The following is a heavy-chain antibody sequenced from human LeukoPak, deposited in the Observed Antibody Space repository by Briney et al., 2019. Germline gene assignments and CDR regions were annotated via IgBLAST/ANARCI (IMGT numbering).Heavy chain of an antibody. V-gene: IGHV4-34*01. Sequence: SETLSLTCAVYGGSFSGYYWSWIRQPPGKGLEWIGEINHSGSTNYNPSLKSRVTISVDTSKNQFSLKLSSVTAADTAVYYCAREGGYCSSTSCPRRTYYYGSGSSYFDYWGQGTLVTVSS. CDR2: INHSGST. J-gene: IGHJ4*02. D-gene: IGHD2-2*01. CDR3: AREGGYCSSTSCPRRTYYYGSGSSYFDY. CDR1: GGSFSGYY.